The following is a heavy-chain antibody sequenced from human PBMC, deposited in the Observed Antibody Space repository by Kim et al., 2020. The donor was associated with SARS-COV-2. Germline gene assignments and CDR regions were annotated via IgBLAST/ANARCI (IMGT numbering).Heavy chain of an antibody. D-gene: IGHD6-19*01. CDR2: FDPEDGET. J-gene: IGHJ6*02. V-gene: IGHV1-24*01. CDR3: ATGVAVAGTPEAYYYYYGMDV. Sequence: ASVKVSCKVSGYTLTELSMHWVRQAPGKGLEWMGGFDPEDGETIYAQKFQGRVTMTEDTSTDTAYMELSSLRSEDTAVYYCATGVAVAGTPEAYYYYYGMDVWGQGTTVTVYS. CDR1: GYTLTELS.